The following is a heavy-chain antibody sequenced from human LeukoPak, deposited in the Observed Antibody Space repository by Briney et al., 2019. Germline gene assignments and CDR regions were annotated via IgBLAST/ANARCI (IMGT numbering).Heavy chain of an antibody. CDR1: GRSFSGYY. CDR2: INHSGST. CDR3: ARSPRAAFDI. J-gene: IGHJ3*02. Sequence: PSETLSLTCAVYGRSFSGYYWSWIRQPPGKGLEWIGEINHSGSTNYNPSLKSRVTISVDTSKNQFSLKLSSVTAADTAVYYCARSPRAAFDIWGQGTMVTVSS. V-gene: IGHV4-34*01.